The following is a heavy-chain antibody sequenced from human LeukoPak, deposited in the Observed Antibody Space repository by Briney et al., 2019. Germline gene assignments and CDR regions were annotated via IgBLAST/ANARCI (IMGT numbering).Heavy chain of an antibody. D-gene: IGHD3-10*01. CDR3: AREDYYGSGSYYKPYGMDV. J-gene: IGHJ6*04. CDR1: GFTFSNYA. CDR2: ITGSGGNT. Sequence: GGSLRLSCAASGFTFSNYAMSWVRQAPGKGLEWVSAITGSGGNTYYADSVKGRFTISRDNSKNTLYLQMNSLRAEDTAVYYCAREDYYGSGSYYKPYGMDVWGKGTTVTVSS. V-gene: IGHV3-23*01.